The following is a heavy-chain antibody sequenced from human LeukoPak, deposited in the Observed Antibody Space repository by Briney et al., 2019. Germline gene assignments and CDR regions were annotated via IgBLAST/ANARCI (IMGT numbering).Heavy chain of an antibody. Sequence: SETLSLTCTVSGGSISSGDYYWSWIRQPPGKGLEWIGYIYYSRSTYYNPSLKSRVTISVDTSKNQFSLKLSSVTAADTAVYYCARAPTYGSGSYAIDPWGQGTLVTVSS. CDR1: GGSISSGDYY. V-gene: IGHV4-30-4*08. CDR3: ARAPTYGSGSYAIDP. J-gene: IGHJ5*02. CDR2: IYYSRST. D-gene: IGHD3-10*01.